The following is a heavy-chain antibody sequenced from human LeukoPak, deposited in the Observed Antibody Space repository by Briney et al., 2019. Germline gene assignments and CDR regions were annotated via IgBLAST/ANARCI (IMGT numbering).Heavy chain of an antibody. CDR1: GGSFSGYY. CDR2: INHSGST. J-gene: IGHJ4*02. CDR3: ARATATPAKLTYYCGSGSSSFDY. Sequence: SETLSLTCAVYGGSFSGYYWSWIRQPPGEGLEWIGEINHSGSTNYNPSLKSRVTISVDTSKNQFSLKLSSVTAADTAVYYCARATATPAKLTYYCGSGSSSFDYWGQGTLVTVSS. D-gene: IGHD3-10*01. V-gene: IGHV4-34*01.